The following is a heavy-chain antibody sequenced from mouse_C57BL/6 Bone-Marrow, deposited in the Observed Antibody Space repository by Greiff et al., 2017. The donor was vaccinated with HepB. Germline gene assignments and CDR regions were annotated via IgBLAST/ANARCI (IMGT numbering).Heavy chain of an antibody. CDR3: ARSDYYGSSYGGFFDY. D-gene: IGHD1-1*01. CDR1: GYTFTSYW. J-gene: IGHJ2*01. V-gene: IGHV1-53*01. Sequence: QVQLQQPGAELVMPGASVKLSCKASGYTFTSYWMHWVKQRPGQGLEWIGNINPSNGGTNYNEKFKSKATLTVDKSSSTAYMQLSSLTSEDSAVYYCARSDYYGSSYGGFFDYWGQGTTLTVSS. CDR2: INPSNGGT.